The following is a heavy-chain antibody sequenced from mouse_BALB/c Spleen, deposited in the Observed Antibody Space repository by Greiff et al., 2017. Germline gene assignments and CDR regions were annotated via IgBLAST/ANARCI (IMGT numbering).Heavy chain of an antibody. J-gene: IGHJ2*01. D-gene: IGHD2-1*01. CDR3: AYYGIHFDY. CDR1: GYTFTSYY. Sequence: QVQLQQSGAELVKPGASVKLSCKASGYTFTSYYMYWVKQRPGQGLEWIGEINPSNGGTNFNEKFKSKATLTVDKSSSTAYMQLSSLTSEDSAVYYCAYYGIHFDYWGQGTTLTVSS. V-gene: IGHV1S81*02. CDR2: INPSNGGT.